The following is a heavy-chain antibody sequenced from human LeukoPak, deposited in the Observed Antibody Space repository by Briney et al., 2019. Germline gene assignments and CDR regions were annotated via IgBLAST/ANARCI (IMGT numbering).Heavy chain of an antibody. V-gene: IGHV4-34*01. CDR3: ARGYSYGSGSYSY. CDR1: GWSFSGYY. CDR2: INHSGST. J-gene: IGHJ4*02. Sequence: KPSETLSLTCAVYGWSFSGYYWSWIRQPPGKGLEWIGEINHSGSTNYTPSLKSRLTISVDTSKNQFSLQLSSVTAADTAVYYCARGYSYGSGSYSYWGQGTLVTVSS. D-gene: IGHD3-10*01.